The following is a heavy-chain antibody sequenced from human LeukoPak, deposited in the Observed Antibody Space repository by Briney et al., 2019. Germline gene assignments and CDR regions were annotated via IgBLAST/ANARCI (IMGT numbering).Heavy chain of an antibody. CDR2: IYYSGST. CDR3: AREPGDDSSPDAYAFDI. CDR1: GGSISSGGYY. D-gene: IGHD3-22*01. V-gene: IGHV4-31*03. Sequence: PSQTLSLTCTVSGGSISSGGYYWSWIRQHPGKGLEWIGYIYYSGSTYYNPSLKSRVTISVDTSKDQFSLKLSSVTAADTAVYYCAREPGDDSSPDAYAFDIWGQGTMVTVSS. J-gene: IGHJ3*02.